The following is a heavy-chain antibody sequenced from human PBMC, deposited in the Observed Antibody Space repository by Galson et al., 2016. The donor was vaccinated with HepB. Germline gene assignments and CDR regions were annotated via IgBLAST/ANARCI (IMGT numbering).Heavy chain of an antibody. CDR2: IGYDGGNI. J-gene: IGHJ4*02. CDR1: YFTFSSYG. CDR3: ARGGDFWRAGGFDY. V-gene: IGHV3-33*01. Sequence: SLRLSCAASYFTFSSYGMHWVRQAPGKGLEWVAVIGYDGGNIYYADSVKGRFTISRDNSKNTLYLQMNSLRAEDTGVYYCARGGDFWRAGGFDYWGQGTLVTVSS. D-gene: IGHD3-3*01.